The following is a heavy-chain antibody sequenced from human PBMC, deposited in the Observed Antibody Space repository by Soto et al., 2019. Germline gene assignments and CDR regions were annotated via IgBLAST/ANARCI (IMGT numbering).Heavy chain of an antibody. J-gene: IGHJ6*02. V-gene: IGHV4-31*03. CDR3: TREKWVATDFYGLDV. Sequence: SETLSLTCTVSGGSISSGGYYWNWIRQHPGKGLEWIGYIYYSGSTYYSPSLKSRVSISLDTSKNEFSLKVNSVTAADTAVYYCTREKWVATDFYGLDVWGQGTTVTVSS. CDR2: IYYSGST. CDR1: GGSISSGGYY. D-gene: IGHD6-19*01.